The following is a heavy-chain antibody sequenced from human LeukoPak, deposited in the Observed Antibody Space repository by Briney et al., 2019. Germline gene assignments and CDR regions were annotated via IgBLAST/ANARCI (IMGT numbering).Heavy chain of an antibody. J-gene: IGHJ4*02. CDR1: GFTFDDYA. D-gene: IGHD2-2*02. CDR3: AKSGCSSTSCYNFDY. CDR2: ISWNSGSI. V-gene: IGHV3-9*03. Sequence: GGSLRLSCAASGFTFDDYAMHWVRQAPGKGLEWVSGISWNSGSIGYADSVKGRFTISRDNAKNSLYLQMNSLRAEDMALYYCAKSGCSSTSCYNFDYWGQGTLVTVSS.